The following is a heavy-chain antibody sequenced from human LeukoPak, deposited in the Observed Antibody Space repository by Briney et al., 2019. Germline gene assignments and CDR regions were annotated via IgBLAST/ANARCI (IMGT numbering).Heavy chain of an antibody. V-gene: IGHV1-2*02. D-gene: IGHD1-26*01. J-gene: IGHJ4*02. Sequence: GASVKVSCKASGYTFTGYYMHWVRQAPGQGFEWMGWINPNSGGTNYAQKFQGRVTMTRDTSISTAYMELIRLRSDDTAVYYCARVLELVDYWGQGTLVTVSS. CDR1: GYTFTGYY. CDR3: ARVLELVDY. CDR2: INPNSGGT.